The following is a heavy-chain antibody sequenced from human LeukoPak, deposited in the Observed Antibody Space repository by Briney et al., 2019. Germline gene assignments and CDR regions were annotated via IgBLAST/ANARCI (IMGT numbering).Heavy chain of an antibody. V-gene: IGHV3-23*01. J-gene: IGHJ4*02. D-gene: IGHD3-16*01. Sequence: GGSLRLSCAASGFTFSNFAMTWVRQAPGKGLEWVSVISGSGGETDYADSVKGRFTISRDNSKNTLYLEMSSLRVEDTAIYYCAKWPEGAMDYFDYWGQGTLVTVSS. CDR2: ISGSGGET. CDR3: AKWPEGAMDYFDY. CDR1: GFTFSNFA.